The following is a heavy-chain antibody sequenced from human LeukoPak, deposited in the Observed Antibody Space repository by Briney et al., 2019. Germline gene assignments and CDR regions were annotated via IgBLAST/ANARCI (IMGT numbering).Heavy chain of an antibody. CDR3: ARALSSSVYFDY. Sequence: SETLSLTCTVSGGSISSSSYYWGWIRQPPGKGLEWIGSIYYSGSTYYNPSLKSRVTISVDTSKNQFSLKLSSVTAADTAVYYCARALSSSVYFDYWGQGTLVTVSS. D-gene: IGHD6-13*01. CDR2: IYYSGST. V-gene: IGHV4-39*01. CDR1: GGSISSSSYY. J-gene: IGHJ4*02.